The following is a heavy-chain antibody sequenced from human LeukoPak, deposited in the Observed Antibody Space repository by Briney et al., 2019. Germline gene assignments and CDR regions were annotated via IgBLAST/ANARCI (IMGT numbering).Heavy chain of an antibody. CDR3: ARVYGDPNYYYYYMDV. CDR1: GFTFDDYG. D-gene: IGHD4-17*01. Sequence: PGGSLRLSCAASGFTFDDYGMSWVRQAPGKGLEWVSGINWNGGSTGYADSVKGRFTISRDNAKNSLYLQMNSLRAEDTALYYCARVYGDPNYYYYYMDVWGKGTTVTVSS. CDR2: INWNGGST. J-gene: IGHJ6*03. V-gene: IGHV3-20*04.